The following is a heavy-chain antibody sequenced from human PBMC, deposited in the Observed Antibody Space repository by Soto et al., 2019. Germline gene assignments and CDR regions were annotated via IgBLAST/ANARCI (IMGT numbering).Heavy chain of an antibody. D-gene: IGHD3-3*01. V-gene: IGHV4-59*08. CDR3: ARGPGYYDFWSGLYTLDY. J-gene: IGHJ4*02. CDR1: GGSISSYY. CDR2: IYYSGST. Sequence: SETLSLTCTVSGGSISSYYWSWIRQPPGKGLEWIGYIYYSGSTYYNPSLKSRVTISVDTSKNQFSLKLSSVTAADTAVYYCARGPGYYDFWSGLYTLDYWGQGTLVTVSS.